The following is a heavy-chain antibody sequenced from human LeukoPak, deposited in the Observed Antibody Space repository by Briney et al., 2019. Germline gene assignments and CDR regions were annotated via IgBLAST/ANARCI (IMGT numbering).Heavy chain of an antibody. V-gene: IGHV4-59*01. CDR3: AREISVGLSGTLFDY. CDR1: GDSIGSYY. D-gene: IGHD1-26*01. Sequence: ASETLSLTCSVSGDSIGSYYWSWIRQSPGKGLEWIGFIYYSGSTNYNPSLKSRVAISLDKSKSQFSLRLTSVTDADTAVYYCAREISVGLSGTLFDYWGQGTLVTVSS. CDR2: IYYSGST. J-gene: IGHJ4*01.